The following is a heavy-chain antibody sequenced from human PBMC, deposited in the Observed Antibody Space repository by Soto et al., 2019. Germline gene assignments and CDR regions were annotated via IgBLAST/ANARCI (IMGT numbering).Heavy chain of an antibody. CDR2: ISYDGSNK. J-gene: IGHJ4*02. Sequence: GGSLRLSCAASGFTFSRYAMHWVRQAPGKGLEWVAVISYDGSNKYYADSVKGRFTISRDNSKNTLYLQMNSLRAEDTAVYYCARELRDYFDYWGQGTLVTVSS. V-gene: IGHV3-30-3*01. CDR1: GFTFSRYA. CDR3: ARELRDYFDY.